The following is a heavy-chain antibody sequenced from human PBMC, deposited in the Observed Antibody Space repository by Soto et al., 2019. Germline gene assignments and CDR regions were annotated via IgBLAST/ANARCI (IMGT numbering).Heavy chain of an antibody. V-gene: IGHV6-1*01. Sequence: PSQTLSLTCALSGDSVSSNSAAWNWIRQSPSRGLEWLGRTYYRSKWYNDYAVSVKSRITINPDTSKNQFSLQLNSVTPEDTAVYYCARGAYYDFWRKNYYGMDVWGQGTTVTV. CDR2: TYYRSKWYN. J-gene: IGHJ6*02. D-gene: IGHD3-3*01. CDR3: ARGAYYDFWRKNYYGMDV. CDR1: GDSVSSNSAA.